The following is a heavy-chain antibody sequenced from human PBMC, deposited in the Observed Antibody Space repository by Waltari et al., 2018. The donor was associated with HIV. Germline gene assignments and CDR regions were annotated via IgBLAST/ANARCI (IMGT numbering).Heavy chain of an antibody. CDR1: GGSISSTKYY. V-gene: IGHV4-39*07. D-gene: IGHD3-3*01. J-gene: IGHJ6*02. Sequence: QLQESGPGLVKPSEILSLTCTVSGGSISSTKYYWTWIRQSPGKRPEWIGNVYYKGETNYSPSLKSRVSISVDRSQNQFLLQLTSMTVADAGTYFCARDQRGDYDFWSGPNYNYGMDIWGPGTSVTVS. CDR3: ARDQRGDYDFWSGPNYNYGMDI. CDR2: VYYKGET.